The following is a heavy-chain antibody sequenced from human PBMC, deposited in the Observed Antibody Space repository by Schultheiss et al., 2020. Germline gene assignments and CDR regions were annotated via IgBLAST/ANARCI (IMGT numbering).Heavy chain of an antibody. J-gene: IGHJ6*02. CDR1: GFTFSDYY. CDR3: ARDVSGMDV. V-gene: IGHV3-66*01. CDR2: IYSGATT. Sequence: GGSLRLSCAASGFTFSDYYMSWVRQAPGKGLEWVSVIYSGATTHYADSVKGRFTISRDDSKNTLYLQMNSLRVEDTAVYYCARDVSGMDVWGQGTTVTVSS.